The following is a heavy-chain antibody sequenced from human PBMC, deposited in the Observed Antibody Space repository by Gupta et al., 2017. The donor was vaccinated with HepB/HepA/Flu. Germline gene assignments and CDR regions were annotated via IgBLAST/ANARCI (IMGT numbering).Heavy chain of an antibody. CDR1: GFTVRGRY. CDR2: IYGSGST. CDR3: AREPSYYGMDV. V-gene: IGHV3-66*01. J-gene: IGHJ6*02. Sequence: EVQLVESGGGLVQPGGSLRPSCAASGFTVRGRYMSWVRQAPGKGLEWVSVIYGSGSTYYADSVKGRFTISRDNSKNTLYLQMNSLRAEDTAVYYCAREPSYYGMDVWGQGTTVTVSS.